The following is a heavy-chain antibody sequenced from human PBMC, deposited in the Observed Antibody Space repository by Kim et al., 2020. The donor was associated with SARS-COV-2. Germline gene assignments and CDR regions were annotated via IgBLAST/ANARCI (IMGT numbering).Heavy chain of an antibody. Sequence: GGSLRLSCAASGYTLSSYWMSWVRQAPGQGLEWVANIKQDGSEKQYVDSVKGRLTISRDNAKNSLYLQMNSLRAEDTAVYYCARDWVVTAFDYWGQGTL. CDR2: IKQDGSEK. CDR3: ARDWVVTAFDY. V-gene: IGHV3-7*01. D-gene: IGHD2-21*02. J-gene: IGHJ4*02. CDR1: GYTLSSYW.